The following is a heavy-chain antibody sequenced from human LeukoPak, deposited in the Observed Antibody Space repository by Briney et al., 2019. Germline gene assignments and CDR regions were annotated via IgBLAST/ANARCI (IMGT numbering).Heavy chain of an antibody. CDR3: ARIGYRAPYSIDY. V-gene: IGHV1-2*02. J-gene: IGHJ4*02. Sequence: ASVKVSCKASGYTFTDYYMHWVRQAPGQGLEWMGWINPNSGGTNYAQKLQGRVTMTRDTSISTAYMELSRLTSDDTAVFYCARIGYRAPYSIDYWGQGTLVTVSS. D-gene: IGHD6-13*01. CDR1: GYTFTDYY. CDR2: INPNSGGT.